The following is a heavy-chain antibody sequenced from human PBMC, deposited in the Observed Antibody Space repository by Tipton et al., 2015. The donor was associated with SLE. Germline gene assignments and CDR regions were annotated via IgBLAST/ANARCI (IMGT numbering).Heavy chain of an antibody. CDR2: TFSSAIT. CDR3: ARPPSYISPSEVLFDS. D-gene: IGHD6-6*01. Sequence: TLSLTCTVSGGSISSSSYYWGWIRQSPGKGLEWIGFTFSSAITYYNPSLRSRSTISMDTSKNQFSLHLTSVTAADTAVYYCARPPSYISPSEVLFDSWGQGMLVTVSS. V-gene: IGHV4-39*07. CDR1: GGSISSSSYY. J-gene: IGHJ4*02.